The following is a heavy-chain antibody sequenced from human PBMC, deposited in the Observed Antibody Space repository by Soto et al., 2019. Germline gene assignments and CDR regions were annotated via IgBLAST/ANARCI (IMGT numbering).Heavy chain of an antibody. Sequence: EVQVVESGGGLVKPGGSLRLSCAASGFSFNTYNMNWVRQAPGKGLEWVSSISGSGSDIFYADSVKGRFTISRDNARNSVYLEMKSLRGEDTAVYSCARDRDSSYFPPPYYFDSWGQGTLVTVSS. CDR2: ISGSGSDI. CDR3: ARDRDSSYFPPPYYFDS. J-gene: IGHJ4*02. D-gene: IGHD4-4*01. CDR1: GFSFNTYN. V-gene: IGHV3-21*01.